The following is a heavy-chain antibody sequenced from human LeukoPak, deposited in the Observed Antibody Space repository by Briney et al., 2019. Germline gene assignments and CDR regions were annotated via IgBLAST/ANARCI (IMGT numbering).Heavy chain of an antibody. D-gene: IGHD4-11*01. Sequence: GGSLRLSCAASGFTFSSYGMSWVRQAPGKGLEWVSAISGSGGSTYYADSVKGRFTISRDNSKNTFYLQLNTLRAEDTAVYYCARDSLRAALHYMDVWGKGATVTVSS. CDR2: ISGSGGST. V-gene: IGHV3-23*01. J-gene: IGHJ6*03. CDR3: ARDSLRAALHYMDV. CDR1: GFTFSSYG.